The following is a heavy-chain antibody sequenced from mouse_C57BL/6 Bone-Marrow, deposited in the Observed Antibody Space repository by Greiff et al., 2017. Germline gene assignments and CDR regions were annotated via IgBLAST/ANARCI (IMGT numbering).Heavy chain of an antibody. CDR3: AMGYYGSLDY. CDR2: ISDGGSYT. J-gene: IGHJ2*01. D-gene: IGHD1-1*01. V-gene: IGHV5-4*03. Sequence: EVMLVESGGGLVKPGGSLKLSCAASGFTFSSYAMSWVRQTPEKRLEWVATISDGGSYTYYPDNVKGRFTISRDNAKNNLYLQMSHLKSEDTAMXYCAMGYYGSLDYWGQGTTLTVSS. CDR1: GFTFSSYA.